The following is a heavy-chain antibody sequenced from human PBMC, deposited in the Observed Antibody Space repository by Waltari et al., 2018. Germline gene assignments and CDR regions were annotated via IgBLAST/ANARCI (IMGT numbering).Heavy chain of an antibody. CDR3: ARDLDYSNYFDY. D-gene: IGHD4-4*01. CDR1: GGSLSRGSYY. V-gene: IGHV4-61*02. J-gene: IGHJ4*02. CDR2: IYTSGST. Sequence: QVQLQESGPGLVKPSQTLSLTRTLSGGSLSRGSYYWSSNRQPARKGLEWIGLIYTSGSTNYNPSLKIRVTISVDTSKNQFSLKLSSVTAADTAVYYCARDLDYSNYFDYWGQGTLVTVSS.